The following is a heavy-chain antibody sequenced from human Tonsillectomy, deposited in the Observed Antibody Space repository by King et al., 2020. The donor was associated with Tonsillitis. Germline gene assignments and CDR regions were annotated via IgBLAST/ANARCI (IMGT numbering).Heavy chain of an antibody. V-gene: IGHV3-7*01. CDR2: IMQDGGEK. CDR3: ARDRGITIYYYYGMDV. J-gene: IGHJ6*02. CDR1: QFTFRNYR. Sequence: QLVQSGGGLVQPGGSLRLSFAASQFTFRNYRRNWVRQALGKGLEWVANIMQDGGEKYDVNLVNGRFTISRDNAKNSLYLQMNFLRAEDTAVYYCARDRGITIYYYYGMDVWGQGTTVTVSS. D-gene: IGHD3-9*01.